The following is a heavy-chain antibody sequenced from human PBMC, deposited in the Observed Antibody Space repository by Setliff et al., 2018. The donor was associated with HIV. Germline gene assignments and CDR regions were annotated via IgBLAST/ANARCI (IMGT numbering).Heavy chain of an antibody. CDR3: ARVARGGHSSRWYYFDY. CDR1: GYTFTNYD. Sequence: ASVKVSCKSSGYTFTNYDINWVRQAAGQGLEWMGWMNPNSGNTGYAQKFQGRVTMTRSTSITTAYMELSSLRSEDTAVYYCARVARGGHSSRWYYFDYWGQGTLVTVSS. J-gene: IGHJ4*02. D-gene: IGHD6-13*01. CDR2: MNPNSGNT. V-gene: IGHV1-8*02.